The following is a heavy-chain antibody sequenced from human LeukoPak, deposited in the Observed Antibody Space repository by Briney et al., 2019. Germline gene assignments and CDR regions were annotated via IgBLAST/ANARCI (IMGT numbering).Heavy chain of an antibody. D-gene: IGHD6-19*01. CDR2: IYSGGST. Sequence: GGCLRLSCAASGFTVSSNYMSWVSQAPGKGLEWGSVIYSGGSTYYADPVKGRFTISRDNSKNTLYLQMNSLRAEDTAVYYCARVRGWVFDYWGQGTLLTVSS. J-gene: IGHJ4*02. CDR1: GFTVSSNY. V-gene: IGHV3-53*01. CDR3: ARVRGWVFDY.